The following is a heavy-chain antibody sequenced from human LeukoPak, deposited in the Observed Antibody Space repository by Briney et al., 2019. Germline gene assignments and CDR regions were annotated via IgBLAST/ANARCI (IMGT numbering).Heavy chain of an antibody. D-gene: IGHD1-26*01. CDR3: ARGRGSSSQYYFDY. J-gene: IGHJ4*02. CDR2: MNPNSGNT. V-gene: IGHV1-8*03. Sequence: SVKVSCKASGYTFTSYDINWVRQATGQGLEWMGWMNPNSGNTGYAQKFQGRVTITRNTSISTAYMELSSLRSEDTAVYYCARGRGSSSQYYFDYWGQGTLVTVSS. CDR1: GYTFTSYD.